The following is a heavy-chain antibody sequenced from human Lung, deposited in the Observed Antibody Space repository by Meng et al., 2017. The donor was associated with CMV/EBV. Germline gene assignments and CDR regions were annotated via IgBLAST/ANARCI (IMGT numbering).Heavy chain of an antibody. Sequence: SDAICGVYGILGGRQARGQRIEGIGGSRVYSDKATCVQKFQGRDTMTTDTSTSTAYMDLRSLRSDDTAMYYCVRDSKMSGWHYFDYWGQGTLVTVSS. D-gene: IGHD6-19*01. CDR2: SRVYSDKA. V-gene: IGHV1-18*01. J-gene: IGHJ4*02. CDR1: DAICGVYG. CDR3: VRDSKMSGWHYFDY.